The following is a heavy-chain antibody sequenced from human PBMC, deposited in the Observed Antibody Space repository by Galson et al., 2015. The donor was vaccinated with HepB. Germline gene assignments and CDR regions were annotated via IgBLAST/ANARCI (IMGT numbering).Heavy chain of an antibody. V-gene: IGHV1-8*01. Sequence: SVKVSCKASGYTFTSYDINWVRQATGQGLEWMGWMSPNSGNTGYAQKFQGRVTMTRNTSISTAYMELSSLRSEDTAVYYCARVPHYYDSSGYYYFEDYWGQGTLVTVSS. CDR1: GYTFTSYD. CDR2: MSPNSGNT. CDR3: ARVPHYYDSSGYYYFEDY. J-gene: IGHJ4*02. D-gene: IGHD3-22*01.